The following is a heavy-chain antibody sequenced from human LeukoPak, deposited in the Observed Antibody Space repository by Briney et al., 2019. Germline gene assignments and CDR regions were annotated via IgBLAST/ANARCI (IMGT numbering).Heavy chain of an antibody. CDR2: IYPGDSDT. V-gene: IGHV5-51*01. J-gene: IGHJ5*02. Sequence: GESLKISCKGSGYSFTSYWIGWVRQMPGKGLEWMGIIYPGDSDTRYSPSFQGQVTISADKSISTAYLQWSSLKASDTAMYYCARQARRVGEHNWFDPWGQGTLVTVSS. D-gene: IGHD3-10*01. CDR1: GYSFTSYW. CDR3: ARQARRVGEHNWFDP.